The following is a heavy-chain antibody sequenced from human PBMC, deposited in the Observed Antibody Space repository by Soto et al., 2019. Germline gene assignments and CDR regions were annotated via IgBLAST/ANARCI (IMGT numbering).Heavy chain of an antibody. CDR1: GGSFSGYY. J-gene: IGHJ2*01. Sequence: SETLSLTCAVYGGSFSGYYWSWIRQPPGKGLEWIGEINHSGSTNYNPSLKSRVTISVDTSKNQFSLKLSPVTAADTAVYYCARTGYGSGSHYNRYWYFDLWGRGTLVT. D-gene: IGHD3-10*01. CDR3: ARTGYGSGSHYNRYWYFDL. V-gene: IGHV4-34*01. CDR2: INHSGST.